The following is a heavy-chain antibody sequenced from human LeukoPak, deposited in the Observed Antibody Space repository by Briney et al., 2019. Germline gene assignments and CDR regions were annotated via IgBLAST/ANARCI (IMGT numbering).Heavy chain of an antibody. CDR1: GGSISGYY. CDR3: AREYYYDSSGYYGSAFDI. J-gene: IGHJ3*02. CDR2: IYYSGST. V-gene: IGHV4-59*01. Sequence: SETLSLTCTVSGGSISGYYWSWIRQPPGKGLEWIGYIYYSGSTNYNPSLKSRVTISVDTSKNQFSLKLSSVTAADTAVYYCAREYYYDSSGYYGSAFDIWGQGTMVTVSS. D-gene: IGHD3-22*01.